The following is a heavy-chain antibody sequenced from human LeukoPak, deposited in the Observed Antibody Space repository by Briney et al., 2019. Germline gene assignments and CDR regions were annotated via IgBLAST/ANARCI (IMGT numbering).Heavy chain of an antibody. D-gene: IGHD6-19*01. CDR3: ARDGTLGSGWFGYYYGMDV. Sequence: PGGSLRLSCAASGFIFSSYGMHWVRQAPGKGLEWVAVIWYDGSNKYYADSVKGRFTISRDNSKNTLYLQMDSLRAEDTAVYYCARDGTLGSGWFGYYYGMDVWGQGTTVTVSS. CDR2: IWYDGSNK. J-gene: IGHJ6*02. V-gene: IGHV3-33*01. CDR1: GFIFSSYG.